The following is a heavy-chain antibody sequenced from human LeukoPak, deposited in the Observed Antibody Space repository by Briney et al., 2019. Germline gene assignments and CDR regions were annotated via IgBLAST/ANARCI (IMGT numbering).Heavy chain of an antibody. V-gene: IGHV4-34*01. Sequence: PSETLSLTCAVYGGSFSGYYWSWIRQPPGKGLEWIGEVNHSGSTNYNPSLKSRVTISVDTSKNQFSLKLSSVTAADTAVYYCARPDSRYCSGGSCSYYFDYWGQGTLVTVSS. CDR2: VNHSGST. J-gene: IGHJ4*02. D-gene: IGHD2-15*01. CDR3: ARPDSRYCSGGSCSYYFDY. CDR1: GGSFSGYY.